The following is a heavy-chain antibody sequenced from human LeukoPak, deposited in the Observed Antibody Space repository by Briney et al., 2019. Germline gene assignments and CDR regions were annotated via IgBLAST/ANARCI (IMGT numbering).Heavy chain of an antibody. D-gene: IGHD3-3*01. CDR2: IYSGGST. Sequence: GGSLRLSCAASGFTVSSNYMSWVRQAPGKRLEWVSVIYSGGSTYYADSVKGRFTISRDNSKNTLYLQMNSLRAEDTAVYYCARYHYDFWSGYFDYWGQGTLVTVSS. V-gene: IGHV3-66*02. CDR1: GFTVSSNY. CDR3: ARYHYDFWSGYFDY. J-gene: IGHJ4*02.